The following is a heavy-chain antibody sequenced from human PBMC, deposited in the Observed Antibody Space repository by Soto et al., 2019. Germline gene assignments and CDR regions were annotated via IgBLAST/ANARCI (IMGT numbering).Heavy chain of an antibody. J-gene: IGHJ4*02. D-gene: IGHD6-19*01. Sequence: PGGSLRLSCAASGFTFSSYGMHWVCQAPGKGLGWVAVISYYGSNKYYADSVKGRFTISRDNSKNTLYLQMNSLKAEDTAVYYCAKDWRPGIALAGTGPSWDYWGQGTLVTVSS. CDR1: GFTFSSYG. CDR2: ISYYGSNK. CDR3: AKDWRPGIALAGTGPSWDY. V-gene: IGHV3-30*18.